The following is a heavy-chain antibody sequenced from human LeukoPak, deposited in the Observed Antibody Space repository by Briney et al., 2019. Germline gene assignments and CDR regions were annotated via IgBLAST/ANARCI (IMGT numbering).Heavy chain of an antibody. CDR1: GFTFSTSG. CDR3: ARARGVSTGYRPIDY. D-gene: IGHD3-22*01. J-gene: IGHJ4*02. V-gene: IGHV3-33*01. Sequence: PGRSLRLSCAASGFTFSTSGMHWVRQAPGKGLEWVAVIWYDGSNKHYAESVKGRFSISRDNSKSTLYLQMNSLRAEDTAVYYCARARGVSTGYRPIDYWGQGTLVTVSP. CDR2: IWYDGSNK.